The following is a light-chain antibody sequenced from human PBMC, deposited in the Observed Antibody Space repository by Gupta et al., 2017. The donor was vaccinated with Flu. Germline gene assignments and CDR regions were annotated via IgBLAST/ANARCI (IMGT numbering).Light chain of an antibody. V-gene: IGLV2-14*04. Sequence: STSDDGGYNSVSWYQQRPGTAAKLMIYDVTNRPSGISNRFSGSKSGNTASLTISGLQAEDEADYYCSSYTSGRTLAVAFGWGTRL. CDR3: SSYTSGRTLAVA. CDR1: TSDDGGYNS. J-gene: IGLJ2*01. CDR2: DVT.